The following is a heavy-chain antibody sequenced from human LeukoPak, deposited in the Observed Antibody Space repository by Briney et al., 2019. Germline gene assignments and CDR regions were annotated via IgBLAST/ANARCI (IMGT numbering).Heavy chain of an antibody. J-gene: IGHJ6*04. CDR1: GGSISSGGYY. V-gene: IGHV4-30-2*01. CDR3: ARGLAIGYCSGGSCYLDYYYGMDV. Sequence: SQTLSLTCAVSGGSISSGGYYWSWIRQPPGKGLEWIGEINHSGSTNYNPSLKSRVTISVDTSKNQFSLKLSSVTAADTAVYYCARGLAIGYCSGGSCYLDYYYGMDVWGKGTTVTVSS. CDR2: INHSGST. D-gene: IGHD2-15*01.